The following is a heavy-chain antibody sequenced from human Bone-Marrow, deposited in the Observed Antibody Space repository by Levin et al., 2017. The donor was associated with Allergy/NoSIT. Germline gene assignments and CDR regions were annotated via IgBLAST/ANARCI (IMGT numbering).Heavy chain of an antibody. V-gene: IGHV4-31*03. CDR1: GGSISSGGYY. J-gene: IGHJ6*02. CDR2: IYYSGST. CDR3: ARDRRGYSYASPYDYYYYGMDV. D-gene: IGHD5-18*01. Sequence: NPSETLSLTCTVSGGSISSGGYYWSWIRQHPGKGLEWIGYIYYSGSTYYNPSLKSRVTISVDTSKNQFSLKLSSVTAADTAVYYCARDRRGYSYASPYDYYYYGMDVWGQGTTVTVSS.